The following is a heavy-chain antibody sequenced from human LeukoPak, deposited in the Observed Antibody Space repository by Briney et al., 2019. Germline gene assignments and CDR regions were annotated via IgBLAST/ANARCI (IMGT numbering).Heavy chain of an antibody. Sequence: PGGSLRLSCAASGFTFRSHDMSWVRQAPGKGLEWVSGISGSGGSTFYADSVKGRFTISRDNSKNTLYLQMNGLRVEDTAVYYCAKDYWGFWSGYSYFDYWGQGTLVTVSS. D-gene: IGHD3-3*01. V-gene: IGHV3-23*01. CDR3: AKDYWGFWSGYSYFDY. J-gene: IGHJ4*02. CDR2: ISGSGGST. CDR1: GFTFRSHD.